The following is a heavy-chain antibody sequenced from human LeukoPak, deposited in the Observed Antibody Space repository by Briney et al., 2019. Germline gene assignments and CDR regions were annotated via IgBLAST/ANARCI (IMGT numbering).Heavy chain of an antibody. CDR3: ARGGANRFDY. J-gene: IGHJ4*02. CDR2: ISSGGTAI. D-gene: IGHD3-16*01. V-gene: IGHV3-48*03. Sequence: GGSLRLSCATSGFTFGSYEMNWIRQAPGKGLEWISGISSGGTAIYYADSVKGRFTISRDNAKSSLYLQMNSLRGEDTAVYYCARGGANRFDYWGLGTLVTISS. CDR1: GFTFGSYE.